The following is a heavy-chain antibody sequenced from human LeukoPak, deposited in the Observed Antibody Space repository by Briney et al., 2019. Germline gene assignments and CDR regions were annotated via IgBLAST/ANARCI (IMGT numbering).Heavy chain of an antibody. Sequence: SETLSLTCAVYGGSFSGYYWSWIRQPPGKGLEWIGEINHSGSTNYNPSLKSRVTISADTSKNQFSLKLSSVTAADTAVYYCASLLQSKVYYYYYYGMDVWGQGTTVTVSS. D-gene: IGHD4-11*01. CDR2: INHSGST. CDR1: GGSFSGYY. J-gene: IGHJ6*02. V-gene: IGHV4-34*01. CDR3: ASLLQSKVYYYYYYGMDV.